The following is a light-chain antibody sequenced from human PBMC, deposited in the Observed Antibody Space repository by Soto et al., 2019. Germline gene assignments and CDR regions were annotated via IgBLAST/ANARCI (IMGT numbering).Light chain of an antibody. Sequence: DIQMTQSPSSLSASVGDRVTISCRASQYISTFLNWYQQKPGKAPKLLIYAAYTLQSGVPSRFSGSGSGTDFTLTISSLQPEDFATYYCQQSYSTPPDTFGQGTILEIK. CDR2: AAY. CDR3: QQSYSTPPDT. V-gene: IGKV1-39*01. J-gene: IGKJ2*01. CDR1: QYISTF.